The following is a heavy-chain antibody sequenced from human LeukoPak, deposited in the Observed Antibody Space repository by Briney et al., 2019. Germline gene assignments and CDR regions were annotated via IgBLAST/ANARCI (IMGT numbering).Heavy chain of an antibody. CDR1: GFTFSGYW. CDR3: ARDYNTSGSPNDY. CDR2: INSDASSA. V-gene: IGHV3-74*01. Sequence: PGGSLRLSCAASGFTFSGYWMHWVRQAPGKGLVWVSRINSDASSASYADSVKGRFTISRDNAKNTLYLQMNSLRTEDTALYYCARDYNTSGSPNDYWGQGTLVTVSS. D-gene: IGHD3-10*01. J-gene: IGHJ4*02.